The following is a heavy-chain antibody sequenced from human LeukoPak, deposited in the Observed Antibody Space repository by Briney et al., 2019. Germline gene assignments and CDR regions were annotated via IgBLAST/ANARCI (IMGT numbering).Heavy chain of an antibody. CDR3: ANDCSSSSCYSWDTSSYYVDV. J-gene: IGHJ6*03. D-gene: IGHD2-2*01. V-gene: IGHV3-21*04. CDR2: ISSSGRHI. CDR1: GFTLKIYS. Sequence: TGGSLRLSCGASGFTLKIYSMNWVRQAPGKGLEWGSSISSSGRHIYYTDSVRGRFTISRDNAKNSLSLQMNSLRAEDTAIYYCANDCSSSSCYSWDTSSYYVDVWGKGTTVTVSS.